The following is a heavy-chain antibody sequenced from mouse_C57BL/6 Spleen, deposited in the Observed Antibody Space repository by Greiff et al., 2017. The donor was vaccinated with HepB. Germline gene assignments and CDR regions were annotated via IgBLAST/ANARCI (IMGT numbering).Heavy chain of an antibody. CDR3: AREDSSGYLDY. V-gene: IGHV1-64*01. CDR1: GYTFTSYW. J-gene: IGHJ2*01. CDR2: IHPNSGST. D-gene: IGHD3-2*02. Sequence: QVQLQQPGAELVKPGASVKLSCKASGYTFTSYWMHWVKQRPGQGLEWIGMIHPNSGSTNYNEKFKSKATLTVDKSSSTAYMQLSSLTSEDSAVYYCAREDSSGYLDYWGQGTTLTVSS.